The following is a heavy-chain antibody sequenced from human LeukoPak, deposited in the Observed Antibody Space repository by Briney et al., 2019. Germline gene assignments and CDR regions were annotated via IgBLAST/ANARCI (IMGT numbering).Heavy chain of an antibody. J-gene: IGHJ6*03. Sequence: SETLSLTCTVSGGSISSDNNYWSWIRQPPGKGLEWIGYIYHSGSTSYNPSLKSRVSISLDRSKNHFSLKLSSVTAADTAVYYCARDSGRYGYYHYYMDVWGKGTTVTVSS. CDR3: ARDSGRYGYYHYYMDV. CDR2: IYHSGST. D-gene: IGHD5-18*01. CDR1: GGSISSDNNY. V-gene: IGHV4-30-2*01.